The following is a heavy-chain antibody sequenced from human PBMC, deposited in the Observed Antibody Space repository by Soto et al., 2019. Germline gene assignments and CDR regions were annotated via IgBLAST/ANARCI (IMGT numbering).Heavy chain of an antibody. CDR3: AGDPFYYASGF. V-gene: IGHV3-11*01. J-gene: IGHJ4*02. CDR2: ISGDGTTQ. CDR1: GFKFGDHY. D-gene: IGHD3-10*01. Sequence: GSLRLSCAASGFKFGDHYMTWIRQAPGKGLEWVSKISGDGTTQYYADSVKGRFTVSRDNTKNSLHLQMNRLRAEDTALYYCAGDPFYYASGFWGQGTLVTVSS.